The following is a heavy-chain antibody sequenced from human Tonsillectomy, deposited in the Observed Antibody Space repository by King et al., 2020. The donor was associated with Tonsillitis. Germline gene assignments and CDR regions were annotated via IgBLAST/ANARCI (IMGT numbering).Heavy chain of an antibody. CDR1: GFTFNYYG. Sequence: QLVQSGGGVVQPGGSLRLSCAASGFTFNYYGLHCVRQAPGKGLEWVAFIRYDGSNKYYADSVKGRFTISRDNSKNTLCLQMNSLRAEDTAVYYCAKEGRRTATGDHLDYWGQGTLVTVSS. CDR2: IRYDGSNK. V-gene: IGHV3-30*02. CDR3: AKEGRRTATGDHLDY. J-gene: IGHJ4*02. D-gene: IGHD2-21*02.